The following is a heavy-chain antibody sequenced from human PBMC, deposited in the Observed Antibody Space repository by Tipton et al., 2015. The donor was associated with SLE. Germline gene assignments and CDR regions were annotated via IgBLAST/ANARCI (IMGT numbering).Heavy chain of an antibody. CDR1: GGSISLTSFN. Sequence: TLSLTCTVSGGSISLTSFNWGWIRQPPGKGLEWIGCVFHSGNTYYNPSLKSRVTISADTSKNEFYLKLRSVTAADTAVYYCARPDRMWGQGTMVAVSS. CDR3: ARPDRM. V-gene: IGHV4-39*07. J-gene: IGHJ3*02. CDR2: VFHSGNT. D-gene: IGHD1-14*01.